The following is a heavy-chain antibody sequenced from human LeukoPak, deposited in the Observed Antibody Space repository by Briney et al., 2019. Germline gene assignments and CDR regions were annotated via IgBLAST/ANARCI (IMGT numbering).Heavy chain of an antibody. Sequence: GGSLRLSCAASGFTFSSYSMNWVRQAPGKGLECVSYISRSGTTIYYADSVKGRFTISSDNAKNSLYLQMNSLRDDDTAVYFCARAGGGWFFDYWGQGTLVTVSS. CDR1: GFTFSSYS. CDR2: ISRSGTTI. V-gene: IGHV3-48*02. D-gene: IGHD6-19*01. CDR3: ARAGGGWFFDY. J-gene: IGHJ4*02.